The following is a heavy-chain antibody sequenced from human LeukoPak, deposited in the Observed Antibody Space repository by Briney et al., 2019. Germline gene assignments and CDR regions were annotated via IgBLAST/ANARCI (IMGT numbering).Heavy chain of an antibody. D-gene: IGHD6-19*01. CDR2: MNPNSGNK. CDR1: GYSFTNFD. J-gene: IGHJ6*03. V-gene: IGHV1-8*01. Sequence: ASVKVSCKASGYSFTNFDINWVRQATGQGLEWMGWMNPNSGNKGYAQKFQGRVTMTMNTSITTAYMELSSLRSEDTAVYYCARGPQWRGDYYYMDVWGRGTTATVSS. CDR3: ARGPQWRGDYYYMDV.